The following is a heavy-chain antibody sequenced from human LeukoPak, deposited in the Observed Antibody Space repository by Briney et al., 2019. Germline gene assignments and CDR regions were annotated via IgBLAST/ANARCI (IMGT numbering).Heavy chain of an antibody. V-gene: IGHV3-23*01. CDR2: ISAGGSDT. CDR3: AKGGNSAPLDY. CDR1: GFTFSNSA. D-gene: IGHD1-7*01. Sequence: GGSLRLSCAASGFTFSNSAMTWVRQAPGKRLEWVSAISAGGSDTIYTDSVEDRFTISRDNSKNTLYLQMNSLRAEDTAVYYCAKGGNSAPLDYWGQGTLVTVSS. J-gene: IGHJ4*02.